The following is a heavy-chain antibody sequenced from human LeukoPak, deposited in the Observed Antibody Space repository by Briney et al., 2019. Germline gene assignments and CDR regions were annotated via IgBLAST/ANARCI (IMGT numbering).Heavy chain of an antibody. D-gene: IGHD3-22*01. Sequence: PGGSLRLSCAASGFTVSSNYMSWVRQAPGRGLEWVSVIYSGGSTYYADSVKGRFTISRDSAKNSLYLQMNSLRAEDTALYHCARGGGYPDYYYYYMDVWGKGTTVTVSS. CDR1: GFTVSSNY. J-gene: IGHJ6*03. CDR3: ARGGGYPDYYYYYMDV. V-gene: IGHV3-53*01. CDR2: IYSGGST.